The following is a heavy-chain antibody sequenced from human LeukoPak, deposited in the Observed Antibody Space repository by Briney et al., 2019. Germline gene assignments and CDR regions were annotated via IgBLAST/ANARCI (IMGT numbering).Heavy chain of an antibody. CDR3: ARGASCGGDCYWEDYYYYGTDV. CDR2: INDSGTT. Sequence: SETLSLTCAAYGESFSGYYWSWIRQPPGKGLEWIGEINDSGTTNYNPSLKSRVTISIDSSKNQFSLKLSSVTAADTAVYYCARGASCGGDCYWEDYYYYGTDVWGQGTTVTVSS. D-gene: IGHD2-21*02. J-gene: IGHJ6*02. V-gene: IGHV4-34*01. CDR1: GESFSGYY.